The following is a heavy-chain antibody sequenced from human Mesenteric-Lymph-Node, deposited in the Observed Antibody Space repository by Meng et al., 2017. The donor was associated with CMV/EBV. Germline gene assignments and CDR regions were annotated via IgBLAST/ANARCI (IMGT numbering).Heavy chain of an antibody. CDR1: GYTFTGYY. CDR2: IIPIFGTA. D-gene: IGHD5-18*01. Sequence: SVKVSCKASGYTFTGYYMHWVRQAPGQGLEWMGGIIPIFGTANYAQKLQGRVTITTDESTSTAYMELSSLRSEDTAVYYCATSHVDTAMVSYYYYYGMDVWGQGTTVTVSS. CDR3: ATSHVDTAMVSYYYYYGMDV. J-gene: IGHJ6*02. V-gene: IGHV1-69*05.